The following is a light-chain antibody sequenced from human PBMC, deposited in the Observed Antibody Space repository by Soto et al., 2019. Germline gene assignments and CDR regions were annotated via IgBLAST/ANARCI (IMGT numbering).Light chain of an antibody. CDR1: SPNIGNHD. CDR2: DNN. V-gene: IGLV1-51*01. Sequence: QSALTQPPSVSAAPGQKVIISCSGSSPNIGNHDVSWYQQFPGTAPKLLIYDNNKRPSAIPDRFSGSKSGTSATLGITGLQTGDEAHYYCGAWDSSLSAGVFGGGTKVTVL. CDR3: GAWDSSLSAGV. J-gene: IGLJ3*02.